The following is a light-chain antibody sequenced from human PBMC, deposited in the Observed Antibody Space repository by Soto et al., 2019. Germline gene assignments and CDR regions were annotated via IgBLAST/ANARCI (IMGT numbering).Light chain of an antibody. CDR2: KAS. CDR3: QHYGRYRT. J-gene: IGKJ1*01. CDR1: QSISTW. Sequence: DIQMTQSPSTLSASVGDRVTITCRASQSISTWLAWYQHKPGEAPNLLLFKASSLESGVPSRFSGSGSGTDFTITISSLQPDDVANYYRQHYGRYRTFGQGTKLEIK. V-gene: IGKV1-5*03.